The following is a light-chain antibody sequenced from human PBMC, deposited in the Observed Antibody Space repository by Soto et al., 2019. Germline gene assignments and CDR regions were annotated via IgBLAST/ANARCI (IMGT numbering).Light chain of an antibody. CDR2: EVN. CDR1: SSDIGTYNY. Sequence: QSALTQPASVSGSPGQSITVSCTGTSSDIGTYNYVSWYQQHPGKAPKVIIYEVNNRPSGVSNRFSGSKSGNTASLTISGLHAEDEADYYCATFTTSSTRVFGTGTKLTVL. J-gene: IGLJ1*01. V-gene: IGLV2-14*01. CDR3: ATFTTSSTRV.